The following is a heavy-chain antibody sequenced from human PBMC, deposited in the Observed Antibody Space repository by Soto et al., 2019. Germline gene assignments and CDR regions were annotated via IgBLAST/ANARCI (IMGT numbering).Heavy chain of an antibody. J-gene: IGHJ5*02. CDR3: AKDYGSGPGDWFDP. V-gene: IGHV3-23*01. Sequence: GCLSPSCAASGSAFSSYGMRWVLEAPWNGLEWGSAISGSGDSTYFEDSVKGRFTISRDNSKNTLYLQMNGLRAEDTAVYYCAKDYGSGPGDWFDPWGQGTLVTVSS. CDR1: GSAFSSYG. D-gene: IGHD3-10*01. CDR2: ISGSGDST.